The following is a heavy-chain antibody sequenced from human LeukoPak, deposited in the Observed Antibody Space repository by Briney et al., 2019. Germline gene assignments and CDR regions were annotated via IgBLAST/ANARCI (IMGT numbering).Heavy chain of an antibody. Sequence: GGSLRLSCTASGFTFDDYAMTWVRQAPGKGLEWVGSIRSSAYGGTTEYAASVKGRFTISRDDSKSIVYLQMNSLKTEDTAVYYCTRQGRSYYYYMDVWGKGTTVTVSS. J-gene: IGHJ6*03. CDR2: IRSSAYGGTT. CDR3: TRQGRSYYYYMDV. V-gene: IGHV3-49*04. CDR1: GFTFDDYA.